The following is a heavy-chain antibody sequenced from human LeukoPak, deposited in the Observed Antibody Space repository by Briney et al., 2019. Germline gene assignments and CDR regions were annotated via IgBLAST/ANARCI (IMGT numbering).Heavy chain of an antibody. CDR3: ARSTWVTTDWFFDF. V-gene: IGHV1-3*01. J-gene: IGHJ2*01. CDR2: ISVGNGET. D-gene: IGHD4-17*01. CDR1: GYTFTSYG. Sequence: ASVKVSCKAFGYTFTSYGMHWVRQAPGQRLEWMGWISVGNGETKYLQKFQARVTITRDTSASTAYMELSSLRSEDTAVYYCARSTWVTTDWFFDFWGRGSLVTVSS.